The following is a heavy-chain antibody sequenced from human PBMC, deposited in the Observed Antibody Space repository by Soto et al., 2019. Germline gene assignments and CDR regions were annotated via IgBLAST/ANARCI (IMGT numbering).Heavy chain of an antibody. CDR3: ARGGHVVVVTAALDY. V-gene: IGHV1-46*04. J-gene: IGHJ4*02. D-gene: IGHD2-21*02. CDR1: GDTFTDYY. Sequence: QVQLMQSGAEVKKPGASVKVSCKASGDTFTDYYIHWVRQAPGQGLEWMGTINPSGGHTTYAQHLQGRATITRDTSTTTPSRELTSLTSDDTPIYYCARGGHVVVVTAALDYWGQGTLVTVSS. CDR2: INPSGGHT.